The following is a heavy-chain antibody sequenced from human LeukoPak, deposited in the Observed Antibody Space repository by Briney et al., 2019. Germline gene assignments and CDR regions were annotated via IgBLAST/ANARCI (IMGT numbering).Heavy chain of an antibody. CDR1: GFTFSSYA. CDR2: ISGSGGST. Sequence: PGGSLRLSCAASGFTFSSYAMSWVRQAPGKGLEWVSAISGSGGSTYYADSVKGRFTISRDNSKNTLYLQMNSLRAEDTAVYYCAKSPGIYGDYFPLDYWGQGTLVIVSS. D-gene: IGHD4-17*01. V-gene: IGHV3-23*01. J-gene: IGHJ4*02. CDR3: AKSPGIYGDYFPLDY.